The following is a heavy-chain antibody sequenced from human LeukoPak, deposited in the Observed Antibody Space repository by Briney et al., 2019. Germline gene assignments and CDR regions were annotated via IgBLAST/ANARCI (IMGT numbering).Heavy chain of an antibody. V-gene: IGHV3-43*02. CDR2: ISGDGGST. CDR3: AKARSLYYYDSSGYYYDAFDI. D-gene: IGHD3-22*01. J-gene: IGHJ3*02. Sequence: PGGSLRLSCAASGFTFDDYAMHWVRQAPGKGLEWVSLISGDGGSTYYADSVKGRFTISRDNSKNSLYLQMNSLRTEETALYYCAKARSLYYYDSSGYYYDAFDIWGQGTMVTVSS. CDR1: GFTFDDYA.